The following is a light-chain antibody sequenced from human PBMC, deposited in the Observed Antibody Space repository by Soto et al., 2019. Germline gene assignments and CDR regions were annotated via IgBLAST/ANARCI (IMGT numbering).Light chain of an antibody. V-gene: IGKV1-12*01. J-gene: IGKJ4*01. Sequence: DLQMTQSPSSVSASVGDRVTITCRASQGISSWLAWYQQKPGKAPKLLIYAASSLQSGVPSRFSCIVPWSDFTLTICRLQPEDFASYYRQQAYRFPLTFGGGTKVEIK. CDR2: AAS. CDR3: QQAYRFPLT. CDR1: QGISSW.